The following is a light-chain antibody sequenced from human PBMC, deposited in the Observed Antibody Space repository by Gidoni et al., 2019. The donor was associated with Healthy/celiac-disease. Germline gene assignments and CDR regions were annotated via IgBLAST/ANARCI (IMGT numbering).Light chain of an antibody. Sequence: DIVMTQSPDSLAVSLGERATTNNKNYLAWYQQKPGQPPKLLIYWASTRESGVPDRFSGSGSGTDFTLTISSLQAEDVAVYYCQQYYSTPYTFGQGTKLEIK. CDR3: QQYYSTPYT. J-gene: IGKJ2*01. CDR1: NNKNY. V-gene: IGKV4-1*01. CDR2: WAS.